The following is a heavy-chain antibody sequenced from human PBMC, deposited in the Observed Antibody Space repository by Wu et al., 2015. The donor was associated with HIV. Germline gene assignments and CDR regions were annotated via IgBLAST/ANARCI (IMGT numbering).Heavy chain of an antibody. V-gene: IGHV1-69*05. Sequence: QAQLVQFGSEVKKPGSSVKVTCKASGDGFTSYAVSWVRQAPGQGLEWMGGINPLFGTTKYAQKFQGRLTTTTDESTNTAYMALSSLTFDDTAVYYCARAAYDRSGYPAHFDHWGQGTLVTVSS. CDR2: INPLFGTT. J-gene: IGHJ4*02. D-gene: IGHD3-22*01. CDR1: GDGFTSYA. CDR3: ARAAYDRSGYPAHFDH.